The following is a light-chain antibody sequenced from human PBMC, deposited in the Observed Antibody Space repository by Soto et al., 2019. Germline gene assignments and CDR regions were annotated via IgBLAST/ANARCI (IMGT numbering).Light chain of an antibody. V-gene: IGKV3-11*01. CDR3: QHRTDWPPICT. Sequence: EIVLTQSPLTLAFSPGERATLSCRASQSVATYLAWYQQRPGQAPRLLIYDASHRATGIPARFSGSGSGTDFPLPISILEPEDFAVYYCQHRTDWPPICTFGPGTKVEIK. CDR2: DAS. J-gene: IGKJ2*02. CDR1: QSVATY.